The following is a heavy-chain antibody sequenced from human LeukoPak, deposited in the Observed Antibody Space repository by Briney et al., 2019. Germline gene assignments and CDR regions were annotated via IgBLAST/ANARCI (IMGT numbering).Heavy chain of an antibody. CDR1: GYSFTSYW. D-gene: IGHD5-12*01. J-gene: IGHJ5*02. Sequence: GESLKISCKGSGYSFTSYWIGWVRQMPGKGLEWMRIIYPGDSDTRYSPSFQGQVTISADKSISTAYLQWSSLKASDTAMYYCARRGIVATRSDWFDPWGQGTLVTVSS. V-gene: IGHV5-51*01. CDR3: ARRGIVATRSDWFDP. CDR2: IYPGDSDT.